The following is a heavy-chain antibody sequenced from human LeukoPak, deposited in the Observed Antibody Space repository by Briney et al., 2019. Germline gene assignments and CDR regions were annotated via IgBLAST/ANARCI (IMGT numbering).Heavy chain of an antibody. CDR1: GFTLSNAY. Sequence: PGGSLRLSCSASGFTLSNAYMSWVRQAPGKGLEWVGRIKSKTEGGTIEYASPVKGRFTISRDDSKNMLYLQMNSLKTEDTAMYYCTSYIVVVLTTNRAWLDPWGQGILVTVSS. D-gene: IGHD2-21*01. CDR3: TSYIVVVLTTNRAWLDP. V-gene: IGHV3-15*01. CDR2: IKSKTEGGTI. J-gene: IGHJ5*02.